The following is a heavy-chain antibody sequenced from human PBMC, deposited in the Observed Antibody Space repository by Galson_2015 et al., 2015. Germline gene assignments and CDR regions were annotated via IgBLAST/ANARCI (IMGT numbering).Heavy chain of an antibody. J-gene: IGHJ4*02. CDR3: AKDPPGYGSIWFDY. D-gene: IGHD6-13*01. CDR1: GFIFSSYG. Sequence: SLRLSCAASGFIFSSYGMHWVRQAPGKGLEWVAVISYDGSNKYYADSVKGRFTISRDNSKNTLYLQMNSLGAEDTAIYYCAKDPPGYGSIWFDYWGQGTLVTVSS. CDR2: ISYDGSNK. V-gene: IGHV3-30*18.